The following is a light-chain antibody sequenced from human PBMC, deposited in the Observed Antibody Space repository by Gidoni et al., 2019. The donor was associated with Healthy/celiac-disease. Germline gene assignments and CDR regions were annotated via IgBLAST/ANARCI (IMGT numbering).Light chain of an antibody. J-gene: IGLJ3*02. Sequence: SYVLTQPPSVSVAPGKTARITCGGNNIGSKSVHWYQQKPGQAPVLVIYYCSDRPSGIPERFSGSNSGNTATLTISRVEAGDEADYYCQVWDSSSDHPVFGGGTKLTVL. CDR1: NIGSKS. V-gene: IGLV3-21*04. CDR3: QVWDSSSDHPV. CDR2: YCS.